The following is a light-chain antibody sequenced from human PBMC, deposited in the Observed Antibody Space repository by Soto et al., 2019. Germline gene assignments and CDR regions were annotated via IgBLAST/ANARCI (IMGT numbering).Light chain of an antibody. J-gene: IGKJ1*01. V-gene: IGKV1-5*01. CDR1: QSISNW. CDR3: QQYTNTNNPWM. CDR2: HAS. Sequence: DIQMTQSPSTLPASVGDRVTITCRAIQSISNWLAWYQQKPGTAPKVLIYHASNLQSGVPSRFSGSGSETEFTLTISGLQPGDSATYYCQQYTNTNNPWMFGQGTKVDIK.